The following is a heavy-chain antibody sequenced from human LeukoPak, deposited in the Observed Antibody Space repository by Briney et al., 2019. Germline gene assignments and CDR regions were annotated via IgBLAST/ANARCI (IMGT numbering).Heavy chain of an antibody. V-gene: IGHV1-18*01. J-gene: IGHJ3*02. CDR1: GYTFTSYG. D-gene: IGHD3-22*01. CDR3: ARKYYYDSSGYLRDAFDI. Sequence: ASVKVSCKASGYTFTSYGISWVRQAPGQGLEWMGWISAYNGNTNYAQKLQGRVTMTRNTSISTAYMELSSLRSEDTAVYYCARKYYYDSSGYLRDAFDIWGQGTMVTVSS. CDR2: ISAYNGNT.